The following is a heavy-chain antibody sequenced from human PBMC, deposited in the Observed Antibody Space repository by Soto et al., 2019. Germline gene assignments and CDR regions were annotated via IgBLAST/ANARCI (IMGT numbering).Heavy chain of an antibody. CDR3: ARSRPRETGDLGTHDY. Sequence: SETLSLTCTVSGGSISSSSYYWGWIRQPPGKGLEWIGSIYYSGSTYYNPSLKSRVTISVDTSKNQFSLKLSSVTAADTAVYYCARSRPRETGDLGTHDYWGQGTLVTVSS. D-gene: IGHD7-27*01. V-gene: IGHV4-39*01. CDR1: GGSISSSSYY. CDR2: IYYSGST. J-gene: IGHJ4*02.